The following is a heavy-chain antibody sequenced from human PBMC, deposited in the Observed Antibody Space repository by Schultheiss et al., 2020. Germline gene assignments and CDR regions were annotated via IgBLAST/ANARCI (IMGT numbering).Heavy chain of an antibody. V-gene: IGHV4-34*01. CDR2: INHSGST. D-gene: IGHD6-19*01. J-gene: IGHJ2*01. Sequence: SETLSLTCSVSGDSIGTYVYYWGWIRQPPGKGLEWIGEINHSGSTNYNPSLKSRVTISVDTSKNQFSLKLSSVTAADTAVYYCARGASSGWYRYFDLWGRGTLVTVSS. CDR3: ARGASSGWYRYFDL. CDR1: GDSIGTYVYY.